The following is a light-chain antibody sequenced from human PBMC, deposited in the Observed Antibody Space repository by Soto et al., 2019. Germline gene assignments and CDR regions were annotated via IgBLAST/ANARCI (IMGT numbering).Light chain of an antibody. CDR1: QSVLLANGNNY. J-gene: IGKJ1*01. V-gene: IGKV2-28*01. Sequence: IVRCRSRVSGRVRRVSQASICCGSGQSVLLANGNNYLHWYLQKPRQSPQLLIFLGATPASGVPDRFSGSGSGTDFTLEISRVEADDVGVYYCMQALQAPSTFGQGTKVDIK. CDR2: LGA. CDR3: MQALQAPST.